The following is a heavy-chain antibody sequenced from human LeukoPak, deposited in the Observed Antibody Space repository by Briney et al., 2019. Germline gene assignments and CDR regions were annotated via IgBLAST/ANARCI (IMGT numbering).Heavy chain of an antibody. CDR2: ISSSGSTL. D-gene: IGHD5-18*01. CDR1: GFTFSSYE. CDR3: ARHTAMADWTFDY. J-gene: IGHJ4*02. Sequence: AGGSLRLSCAASGFTFSSYEINWVRQAPGKGLEWVSYISSSGSTLYYADSVKGRFTIPRDNAKNSLYLQMNSLRAEDTAVYYCARHTAMADWTFDYWGQGTLVTVSS. V-gene: IGHV3-48*03.